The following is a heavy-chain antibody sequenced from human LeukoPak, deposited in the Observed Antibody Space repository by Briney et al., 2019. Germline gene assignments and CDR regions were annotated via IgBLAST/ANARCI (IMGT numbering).Heavy chain of an antibody. CDR2: ISGSGGST. Sequence: GSLRLSCAASGFTFSSYAMSWVRQAPGKGLEWVSAISGSGGSTYYADSVKGRFTISRDNSKNTLYLQMNSLRAEDTAVYYCAEVPQLGHYYFDYWGQGTLVTVSS. D-gene: IGHD1-1*01. J-gene: IGHJ4*02. V-gene: IGHV3-23*01. CDR1: GFTFSSYA. CDR3: AEVPQLGHYYFDY.